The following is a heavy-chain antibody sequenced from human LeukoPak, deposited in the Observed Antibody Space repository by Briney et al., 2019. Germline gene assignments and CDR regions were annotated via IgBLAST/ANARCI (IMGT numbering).Heavy chain of an antibody. J-gene: IGHJ4*02. Sequence: GGSLRLSCSASGFTFTSSGMSWVRQAPGKGLEWVSAISGSGGSTYCADSVKGRFTISRDNSKNTLYLQINSLRPEDTAVYYCAKVGGPTWFGDRHLDYWGQGTLVTVSS. D-gene: IGHD3-10*01. V-gene: IGHV3-23*01. CDR3: AKVGGPTWFGDRHLDY. CDR1: GFTFTSSG. CDR2: ISGSGGST.